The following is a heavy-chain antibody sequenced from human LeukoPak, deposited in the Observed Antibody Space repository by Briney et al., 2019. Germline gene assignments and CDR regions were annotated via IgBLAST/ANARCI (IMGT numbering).Heavy chain of an antibody. J-gene: IGHJ4*02. D-gene: IGHD2-2*01. CDR1: GFTFSSYS. Sequence: TGGSLRLSCAASGFTFSSYSMNWVRQAPGKGLEWVSPISSSSSYIYYADSVKGRFTISRDNAKNSLYLQMNSLRAEDTAVYYCARDSRIVYQLLMADWGQGTLVTVSS. CDR2: ISSSSSYI. V-gene: IGHV3-21*01. CDR3: ARDSRIVYQLLMAD.